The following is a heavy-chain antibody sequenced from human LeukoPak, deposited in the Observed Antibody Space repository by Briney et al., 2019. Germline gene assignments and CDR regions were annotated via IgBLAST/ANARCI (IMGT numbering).Heavy chain of an antibody. Sequence: ASVKVSCKASGYTFTAYYIHWVRQAPGQGLEWMGWISPNSGGTDYAQKFQGRVTMTRDTSISTAYVELSSLASDDTAVYYCAIQPWGSGNNWYFDLWGRGTLVTVSS. V-gene: IGHV1-2*02. D-gene: IGHD7-27*01. CDR2: ISPNSGGT. J-gene: IGHJ2*01. CDR3: AIQPWGSGNNWYFDL. CDR1: GYTFTAYY.